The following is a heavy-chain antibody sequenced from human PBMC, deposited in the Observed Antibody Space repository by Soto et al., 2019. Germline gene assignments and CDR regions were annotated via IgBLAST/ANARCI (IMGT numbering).Heavy chain of an antibody. CDR1: GFTFSSYA. CDR3: ARDYYRFNSGYGFSMDV. D-gene: IGHD5-12*01. V-gene: IGHV3-30-3*01. CDR2: ISYDGSNK. Sequence: QVQLVESGGGVVQPGRSLRLSCAASGFTFSSYAMHWVRQAPGKGLEWVAVISYDGSNKYYADSVKGRFTISRDNSKNXLYLQMSSLRAEDTGVYYCARDYYRFNSGYGFSMDVWGKGTTVTVSS. J-gene: IGHJ6*04.